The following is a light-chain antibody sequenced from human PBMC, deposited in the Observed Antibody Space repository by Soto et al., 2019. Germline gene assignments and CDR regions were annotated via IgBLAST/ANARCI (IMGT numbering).Light chain of an antibody. J-gene: IGLJ2*01. CDR2: DTN. V-gene: IGLV7-46*01. Sequence: QSVVTQEPSLTVSPGGTVTLTCGSSTGVVTSGHSPSWFQQKPGQAPRTLISDTNNKFSWTPARFSGSLLGGRAALTLSGAQPEDEADYYCLLAYSGDREVFGGGTKLTVL. CDR1: TGVVTSGHS. CDR3: LLAYSGDREV.